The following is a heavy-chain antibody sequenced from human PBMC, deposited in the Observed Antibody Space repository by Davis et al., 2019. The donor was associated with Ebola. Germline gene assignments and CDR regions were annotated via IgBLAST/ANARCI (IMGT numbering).Heavy chain of an antibody. J-gene: IGHJ4*02. CDR1: GFSFSQSV. D-gene: IGHD2-21*02. V-gene: IGHV3-30*04. CDR3: ARDWGDIRFDY. Sequence: GESLKISCAASGFSFSQSVMHWVRQAPGKDLEWLSVMIHDGSIEYYADSVKGRFTISRDNANNSLYLQMNSLRDEDTAVYFCARDWGDIRFDYWGQGTLVTVSS. CDR2: MIHDGSIE.